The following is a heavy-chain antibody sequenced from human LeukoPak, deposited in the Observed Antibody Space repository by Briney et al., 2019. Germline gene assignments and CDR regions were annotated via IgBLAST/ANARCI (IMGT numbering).Heavy chain of an antibody. V-gene: IGHV3-23*01. Sequence: PGGSLRLSWAASGFTFSSYTMSWVRQAPGKGLEWVSAISGSGGSTYYADSVKGRFTISRDNSKNTLYLQMNSLRAEDTAVYYCAKDLWEWELPNPGEYWGQGTLVTVSS. CDR2: ISGSGGST. CDR1: GFTFSSYT. D-gene: IGHD1-26*01. CDR3: AKDLWEWELPNPGEY. J-gene: IGHJ4*02.